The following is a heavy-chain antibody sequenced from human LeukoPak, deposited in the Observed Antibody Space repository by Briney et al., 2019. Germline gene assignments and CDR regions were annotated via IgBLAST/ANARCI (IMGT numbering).Heavy chain of an antibody. D-gene: IGHD3-3*01. CDR3: ATYDFWSGYPPHYYYYGMDV. V-gene: IGHV3-7*03. CDR2: IKQDGSEK. J-gene: IGHJ6*02. Sequence: GSLRLSCAASGFTFGSYWMRWVRQAPGKGLEWVANIKQDGSEKYYVDSVKGRFTISRDNAKNSLYLQMNSLRAEDTAVYYCATYDFWSGYPPHYYYYGMDVWGQGTTVTVSS. CDR1: GFTFGSYW.